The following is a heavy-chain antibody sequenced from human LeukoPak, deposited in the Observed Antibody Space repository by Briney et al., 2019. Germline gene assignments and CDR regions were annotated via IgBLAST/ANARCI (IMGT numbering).Heavy chain of an antibody. V-gene: IGHV1-2*02. J-gene: IGHJ6*02. D-gene: IGHD2-2*01. CDR3: ARDNHVCSSTSCQYYYYGMDV. Sequence: ASVKVSCKASGYTFTGYFMHWVRQAPGQGLEWMGWINPNSGATNYAQKFQGRVTMTRDTSISTAYMELSSLRSDDRPVYYCARDNHVCSSTSCQYYYYGMDVWGLGPTVTVSS. CDR1: GYTFTGYF. CDR2: INPNSGAT.